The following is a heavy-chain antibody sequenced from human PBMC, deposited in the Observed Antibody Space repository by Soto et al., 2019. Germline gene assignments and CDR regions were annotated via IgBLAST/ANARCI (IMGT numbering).Heavy chain of an antibody. CDR2: IYYSGST. Sequence: SETLSLTCTVSGGSISSGGYYWSWIRQPPGKGLEWIGSIYYSGSTNYNPSLKSRVTISVDTSKNQFSLKLSSVTAADTAVYYCARLADPSGYDVDVDYWGQGTLVTVSS. D-gene: IGHD5-12*01. CDR3: ARLADPSGYDVDVDY. J-gene: IGHJ4*02. CDR1: GGSISSGGYY. V-gene: IGHV4-39*07.